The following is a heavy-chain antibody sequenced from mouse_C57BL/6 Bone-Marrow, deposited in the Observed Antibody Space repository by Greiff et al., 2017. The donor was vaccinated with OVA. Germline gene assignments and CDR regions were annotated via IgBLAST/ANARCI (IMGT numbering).Heavy chain of an antibody. V-gene: IGHV5-4*03. D-gene: IGHD1-1*01. J-gene: IGHJ1*03. CDR1: GFTFSSYA. CDR3: ARSPPYYGSSSSYWYFDV. Sequence: EVMLVESGGGLVKPGGSLKLSCAASGFTFSSYAMSWVRQTPEKRLEWVATISDGGSYTYYPDNVKGRFTISRDNAKNNLYLQMSHLKSEDTAMYYCARSPPYYGSSSSYWYFDVWGTGTTVTVSS. CDR2: ISDGGSYT.